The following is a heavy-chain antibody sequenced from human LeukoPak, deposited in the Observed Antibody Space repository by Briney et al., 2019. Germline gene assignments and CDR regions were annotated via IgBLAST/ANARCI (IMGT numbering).Heavy chain of an antibody. Sequence: GGSLRLSCAASGFTFSSYGMHWVRQAPGKGLEWVAVISYDGSNKYYAGSVKGRFTSSRDNSKNTLYLQLNSLRAEDTAVYYCARQHCSGGDCYFFDWGQGTLVTVSS. CDR1: GFTFSSYG. V-gene: IGHV3-30*03. D-gene: IGHD2-15*01. CDR3: ARQHCSGGDCYFFD. J-gene: IGHJ4*02. CDR2: ISYDGSNK.